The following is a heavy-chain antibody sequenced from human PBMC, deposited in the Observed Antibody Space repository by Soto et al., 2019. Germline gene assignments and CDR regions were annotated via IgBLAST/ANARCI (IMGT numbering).Heavy chain of an antibody. CDR1: GYTFTSYG. J-gene: IGHJ3*02. D-gene: IGHD5-18*01. CDR2: ISAYNGNT. V-gene: IGHV1-18*01. Sequence: ASVKVSCKASGYTFTSYGISWVRQAPGRGLEWMGWISAYNGNTNYAQKLQGRVTMTTDTSTSTAYMELRSLRSDDTAVYYCAGGYSYGYVMGGDAFDIWGQGTIVTVSS. CDR3: AGGYSYGYVMGGDAFDI.